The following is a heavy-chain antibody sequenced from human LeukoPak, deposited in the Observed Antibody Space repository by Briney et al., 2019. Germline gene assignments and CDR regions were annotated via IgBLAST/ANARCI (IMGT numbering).Heavy chain of an antibody. Sequence: ASVKVSCKASRGTFSSYAISWVRQAPGQGLEWMGGIIPIFGTANYAQKFQGRVTITADKSTSTAYMELSSLRSEDTAVYYCAGGTYYYGSGSYYRKRYYYYGMDVWGKGTTVTVSS. V-gene: IGHV1-69*06. CDR2: IIPIFGTA. J-gene: IGHJ6*04. CDR3: AGGTYYYGSGSYYRKRYYYYGMDV. D-gene: IGHD3-10*01. CDR1: RGTFSSYA.